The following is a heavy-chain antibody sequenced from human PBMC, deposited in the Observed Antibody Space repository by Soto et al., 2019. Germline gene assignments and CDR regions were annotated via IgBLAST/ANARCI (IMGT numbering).Heavy chain of an antibody. CDR1: GFTFRSYD. CDR3: AREGSNREWLLDGGYYYYGMGV. V-gene: IGHV3-48*03. Sequence: PGGTLRLSCAACGFTFRSYDMNWVRQAPGKGLEGSTYISSSGTTIYYTDSVKGRFTISRDNAKNSLYLQMNSLRAEDTAVYYCAREGSNREWLLDGGYYYYGMGVWGQGTTVTVSS. J-gene: IGHJ6*02. D-gene: IGHD3-3*01. CDR2: ISSSGTTI.